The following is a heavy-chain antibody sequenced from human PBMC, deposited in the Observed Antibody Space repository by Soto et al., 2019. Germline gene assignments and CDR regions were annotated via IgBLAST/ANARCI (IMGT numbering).Heavy chain of an antibody. CDR2: IIPIFGTA. CDR3: ARDAVAGDYDC. V-gene: IGHV1-69*06. D-gene: IGHD6-19*01. CDR1: GGTFSSYA. Sequence: GASVKVSCKASGGTFSSYAISWVRQAPGQGLEWMGGIIPIFGTANYAQKFQGRVTITADKSTSTAYMELSSLRSEDTAVYYCARDAVAGDYDCWGQGTLVTVSS. J-gene: IGHJ4*02.